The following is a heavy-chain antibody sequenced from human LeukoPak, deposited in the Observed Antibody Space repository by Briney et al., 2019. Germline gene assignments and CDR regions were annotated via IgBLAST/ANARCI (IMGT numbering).Heavy chain of an antibody. D-gene: IGHD3-3*01. CDR1: GGSISSGDYY. J-gene: IGHJ5*02. CDR2: IYYSGST. V-gene: IGHV4-30-4*08. CDR3: ARLYYDFWSGSIPGWFDP. Sequence: SETLSLTCTVSGGSISSGDYYWSWIRQPPGKGLEWLGYIYYSGSTYYNPSLKSRVTISVDTSKNQFSLKLSSVTAADTAVYYCARLYYDFWSGSIPGWFDPWGQGTLVTVSS.